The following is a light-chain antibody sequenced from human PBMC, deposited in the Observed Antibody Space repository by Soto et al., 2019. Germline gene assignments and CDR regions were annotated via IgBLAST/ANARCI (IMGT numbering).Light chain of an antibody. V-gene: IGLV2-14*01. CDR3: SSYTSSSTLYV. J-gene: IGLJ1*01. CDR1: SSDVGGYNY. Sequence: QSALTQPASVCGSPGQSITISFTGTSSDVGGYNYVSWYQQHPGKAPKLMIYEVSNRPSGVSNRFSGSKSGNTASLTISGLQAEDEADYYCSSYTSSSTLYVFGTGTKVTVL. CDR2: EVS.